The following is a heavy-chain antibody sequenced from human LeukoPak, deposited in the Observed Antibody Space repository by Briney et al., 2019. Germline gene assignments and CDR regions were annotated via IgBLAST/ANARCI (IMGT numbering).Heavy chain of an antibody. J-gene: IGHJ4*02. D-gene: IGHD1-1*01. CDR3: ARRRQLRPGSRFES. Sequence: PSETLSLTCAVYDGSFSGYYWSWIRQSPGKGLEWIGEINHRGSTNYNPSLKSRVTMYADTSKSQASLQLASVTAADTGVYFCARRRQLRPGSRFESWGQGTPVTVSS. V-gene: IGHV4-34*01. CDR1: DGSFSGYY. CDR2: INHRGST.